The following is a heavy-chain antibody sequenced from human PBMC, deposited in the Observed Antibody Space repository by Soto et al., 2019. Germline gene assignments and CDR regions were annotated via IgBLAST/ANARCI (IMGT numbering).Heavy chain of an antibody. Sequence: EVRLVESEGGLVQPGGSLSLSCAASGFTFSYYWMHWVRQAPGQGLLWVSRIHSDGSSTTYADSVKGRFTISRDNAKNTVSLQMNSVGVEDTGVYVCARGGGGAFDLWGQGTMVTVSS. D-gene: IGHD3-16*01. CDR2: IHSDGSST. J-gene: IGHJ3*01. V-gene: IGHV3-74*01. CDR1: GFTFSYYW. CDR3: ARGGGGAFDL.